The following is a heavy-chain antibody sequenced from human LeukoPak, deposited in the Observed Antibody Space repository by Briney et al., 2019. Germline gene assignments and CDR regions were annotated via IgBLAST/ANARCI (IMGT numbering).Heavy chain of an antibody. Sequence: GGSLRLSCTASGFTFSDYNFNWVRQAPGKGLEWVSSISSSSSYIYYAESVKGRFTVSRDNAKNSVYRQLSSLRAEDTAVYYCARISLLGLVPAVGFNDYWGQGTSVTASS. D-gene: IGHD1-26*01. CDR3: ARISLLGLVPAVGFNDY. CDR1: GFTFSDYN. CDR2: ISSSSSYI. V-gene: IGHV3-21*06. J-gene: IGHJ4*02.